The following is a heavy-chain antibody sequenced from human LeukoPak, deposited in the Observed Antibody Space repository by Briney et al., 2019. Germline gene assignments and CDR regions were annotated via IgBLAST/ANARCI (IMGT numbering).Heavy chain of an antibody. D-gene: IGHD3-9*01. Sequence: SETLSLTCTVSGGSISSYYWSWIRQPAGKGLEWIGRIYTSGSTNYNPPLKRRVTMSVDTSKNQFSLKLSSVTAADTAVYYCARVHYYAILTGYSGFDTWGQGTLVTVSA. J-gene: IGHJ5*02. V-gene: IGHV4-4*07. CDR2: IYTSGST. CDR1: GGSISSYY. CDR3: ARVHYYAILTGYSGFDT.